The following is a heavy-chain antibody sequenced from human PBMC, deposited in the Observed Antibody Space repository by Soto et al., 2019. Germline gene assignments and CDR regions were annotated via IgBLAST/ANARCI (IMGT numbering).Heavy chain of an antibody. CDR3: PREGGISYYHSGMAV. V-gene: IGHV4-31*03. J-gene: IGHJ6*04. CDR1: CGSISSGGYY. CDR2: IYYSGST. Sequence: PSVTLSLTYTVSCGSISSGGYYWSWVRQHPGKGLEWIGYIYYSGSTYYNPSLKSRVTISVDTSKNQFSLKLSSVTAADTAVFYCPREGGISYYHSGMAVWGKGTTVPVTS. D-gene: IGHD2-21*01.